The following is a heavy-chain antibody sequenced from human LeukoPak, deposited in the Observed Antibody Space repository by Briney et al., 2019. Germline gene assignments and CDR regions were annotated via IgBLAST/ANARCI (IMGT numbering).Heavy chain of an antibody. Sequence: GGSLRLSCAASGFTFSNYAMSWVRQAPGKGLEWVSTISGTGGNTYYADSVKGRFAISKNISQSTLYLQMNSLRADDTAVYYCAKQGAYTTPDHSDYWGQGTLVTVSS. J-gene: IGHJ4*02. CDR1: GFTFSNYA. D-gene: IGHD2-2*02. CDR3: AKQGAYTTPDHSDY. V-gene: IGHV3-23*01. CDR2: ISGTGGNT.